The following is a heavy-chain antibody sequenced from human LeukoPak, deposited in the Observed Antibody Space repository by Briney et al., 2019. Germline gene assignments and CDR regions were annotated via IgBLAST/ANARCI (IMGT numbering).Heavy chain of an antibody. CDR1: GFTFSSYW. V-gene: IGHV3-48*04. Sequence: GGSLRLSCAASGFTFSSYWMHWVRQAPGKGLEWVSYISSSGSTIYYADSVKGRFTISRDNAKNSLYLQMNSLRAEDTAVYYCARVYSGYDWDDYWGQGTLVTVSS. CDR2: ISSSGSTI. CDR3: ARVYSGYDWDDY. J-gene: IGHJ4*02. D-gene: IGHD5-12*01.